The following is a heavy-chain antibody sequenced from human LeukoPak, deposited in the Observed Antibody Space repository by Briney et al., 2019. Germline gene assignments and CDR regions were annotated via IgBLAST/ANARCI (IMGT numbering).Heavy chain of an antibody. CDR1: GGSISSYY. V-gene: IGHV4-59*01. CDR2: IYYSGST. CDR3: ARDGYGGNSGSWYFDL. Sequence: SETLSLTCTVSGGSISSYYWSWIRQPPGKGLEWIGYIYYSGSTNYNPSLKSRVTISVDTSKNQFSLKLSSVTAADTAVYYCARDGYGGNSGSWYFDLWGRGTLVTVSS. D-gene: IGHD4-23*01. J-gene: IGHJ2*01.